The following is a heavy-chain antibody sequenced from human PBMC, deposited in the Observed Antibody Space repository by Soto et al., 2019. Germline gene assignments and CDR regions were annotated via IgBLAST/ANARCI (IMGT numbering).Heavy chain of an antibody. CDR2: IYYSGST. J-gene: IGHJ4*02. Sequence: PSETLSLTCTVSGGSISSSSYYWGWIRQPPGKGLEWIGSIYYSGSTYYNPSLKSRVTISVDTSKNQFSLKLSSVTAADTAVYYCARRMSSSWYFDYWGQGTLVTVSS. CDR1: GGSISSSSYY. V-gene: IGHV4-39*01. D-gene: IGHD6-13*01. CDR3: ARRMSSSWYFDY.